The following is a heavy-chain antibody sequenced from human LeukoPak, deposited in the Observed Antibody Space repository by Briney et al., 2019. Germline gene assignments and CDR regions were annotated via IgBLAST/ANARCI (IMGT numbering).Heavy chain of an antibody. V-gene: IGHV1-2*02. Sequence: ASVKVSCKASGYTFTDYYLHWVRQAPGQGLEWMGWIKPNSGGTQYAQKFQGRVTITADESTSTAYMELSSLRSEDTAVYYCARASRGNSDFDYWGQGTLVTVSS. D-gene: IGHD4-23*01. CDR2: IKPNSGGT. CDR1: GYTFTDYY. CDR3: ARASRGNSDFDY. J-gene: IGHJ4*02.